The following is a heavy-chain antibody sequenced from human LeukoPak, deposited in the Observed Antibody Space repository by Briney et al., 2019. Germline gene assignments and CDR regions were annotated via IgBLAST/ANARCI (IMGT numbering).Heavy chain of an antibody. CDR3: VRAPWDY. V-gene: IGHV3-48*03. Sequence: GGSLRLSCAASGFTFSSFEMNSVPQAPGEGLEWISKISDSSRTIYYADSVKGRFTISRDNAKNSLFLQMNSLRADDTAVYYCVRAPWDYWGQGTLVTVSS. CDR1: GFTFSSFE. J-gene: IGHJ4*02. CDR2: ISDSSRTI.